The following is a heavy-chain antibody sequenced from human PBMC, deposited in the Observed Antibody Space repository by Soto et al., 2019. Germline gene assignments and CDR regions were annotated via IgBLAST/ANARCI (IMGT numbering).Heavy chain of an antibody. CDR3: AGGTGWIHDY. V-gene: IGHV3-7*04. CDR1: GFTLSNYW. D-gene: IGHD5-18*01. Sequence: HPGGSLRLSCAGSGFTLSNYWINWVRRSPGKGLEWVGNINQDGSAKYYVESVKGRFTISRDNAKNLVYLQMNSLRDDDTAVYYCAGGTGWIHDYWGQGTLVTSPQ. J-gene: IGHJ4*02. CDR2: INQDGSAK.